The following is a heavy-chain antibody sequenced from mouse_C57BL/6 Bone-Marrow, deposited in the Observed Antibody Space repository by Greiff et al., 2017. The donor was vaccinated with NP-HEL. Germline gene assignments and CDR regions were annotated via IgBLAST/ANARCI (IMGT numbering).Heavy chain of an antibody. CDR3: AKNFLYYVGFAY. J-gene: IGHJ3*01. Sequence: VKLQESGPGLVQPSQSLSITCTVSGFSLTSYGVHWVRQSPGKGLEWLGVLWRGGSTDYNAAFMSRLSITKDNSKSQVFFKMNSLQADDTAIYYCAKNFLYYVGFAYWGQGTLVTVSA. CDR2: LWRGGST. D-gene: IGHD1-1*02. V-gene: IGHV2-5*01. CDR1: GFSLTSYG.